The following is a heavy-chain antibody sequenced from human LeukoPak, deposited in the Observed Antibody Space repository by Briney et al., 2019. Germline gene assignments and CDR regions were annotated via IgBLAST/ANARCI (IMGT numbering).Heavy chain of an antibody. CDR3: ARDQGYCSGGSCYWDY. Sequence: GASVKVSCKASGGTFSSYAIYWVRQAPGQGLEWMGRIIPIFGTANYAQKFQGRVTITTDESTSTAYMELSSLRSEDTAVYYCARDQGYCSGGSCYWDYWGQGTLVTVSS. D-gene: IGHD2-15*01. CDR1: GGTFSSYA. CDR2: IIPIFGTA. J-gene: IGHJ4*02. V-gene: IGHV1-69*05.